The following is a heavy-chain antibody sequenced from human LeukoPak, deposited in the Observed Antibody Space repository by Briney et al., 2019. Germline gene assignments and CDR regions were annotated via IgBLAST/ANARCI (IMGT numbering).Heavy chain of an antibody. Sequence: VASVKVSCKASGYTFTSYGISWVRQAPGQGLEWMGWISAYNGNTNYAQKLQGRVTMTTDTSTSTAYMELRSLRSDDTAVYYCARDRAVLRFLEWPFDYWGQGTLVTVSS. CDR1: GYTFTSYG. V-gene: IGHV1-18*01. CDR2: ISAYNGNT. J-gene: IGHJ4*02. CDR3: ARDRAVLRFLEWPFDY. D-gene: IGHD3-3*01.